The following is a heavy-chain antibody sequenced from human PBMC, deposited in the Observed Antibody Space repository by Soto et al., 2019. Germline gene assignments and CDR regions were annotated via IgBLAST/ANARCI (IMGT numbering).Heavy chain of an antibody. D-gene: IGHD1-1*01. Sequence: GGSLRLSCAASGFIFGTYAMNWVRRAPGKGLEWVSAISGSGGTAYYADSVKGRFTISRDNSKNTLYLQMNSLRADDTAVYYCAKIRDGGTTDYFDYWGQGALVTVSS. V-gene: IGHV3-23*01. CDR1: GFIFGTYA. CDR3: AKIRDGGTTDYFDY. CDR2: ISGSGGTA. J-gene: IGHJ4*02.